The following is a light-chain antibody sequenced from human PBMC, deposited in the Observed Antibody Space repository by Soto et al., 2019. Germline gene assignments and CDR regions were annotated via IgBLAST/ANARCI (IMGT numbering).Light chain of an antibody. CDR2: GAS. V-gene: IGKV3-20*01. CDR3: QQYGSSPYT. CDR1: QSVSSSC. J-gene: IGKJ2*01. Sequence: EIVLTQSPGTLSLSPGERATLSCRASQSVSSSCLAWYKQKPGQAPRLLIDGASSRATGIPDRFSGSGSGTDFTLTISRLEPEDCAVYYCQQYGSSPYTFGQGTKLEIK.